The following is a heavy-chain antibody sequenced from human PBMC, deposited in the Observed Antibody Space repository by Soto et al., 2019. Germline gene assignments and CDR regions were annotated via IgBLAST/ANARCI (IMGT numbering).Heavy chain of an antibody. CDR3: ARGRAVAGTIWWFAP. CDR2: VYISGST. CDR1: GGSISTYY. Sequence: SETLALTCTVSGGSISTYYWNWIRQSAGKGLEWIGRVYISGSTNYHPSLKSRVAMSVDTSNNQFSLKVTSVTAADTAVYYCARGRAVAGTIWWFAPWGKGTLVTVSS. J-gene: IGHJ5*02. V-gene: IGHV4-4*07. D-gene: IGHD6-19*01.